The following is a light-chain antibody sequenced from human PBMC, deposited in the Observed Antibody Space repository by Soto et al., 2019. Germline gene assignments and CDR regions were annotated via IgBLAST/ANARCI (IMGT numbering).Light chain of an antibody. CDR1: QGISSW. Sequence: DIQMTQSPSSVSASVGDRFTVACLASQGISSWLAWYQQKPGKAPKLLIYDASNLETGVPSRFSGSGSGTDFTFTISSLQPEDIATYYCQQYDNLPLTFGGGTKVDIK. J-gene: IGKJ4*01. V-gene: IGKV1-33*01. CDR2: DAS. CDR3: QQYDNLPLT.